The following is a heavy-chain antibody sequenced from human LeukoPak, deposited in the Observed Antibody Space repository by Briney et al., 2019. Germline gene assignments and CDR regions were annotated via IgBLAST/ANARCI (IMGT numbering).Heavy chain of an antibody. CDR3: ARERRVRGVQTYYFDY. V-gene: IGHV6-1*01. Sequence: SQTLSLTCAISGDSVSSNSAAWNWIRQSPSRGLEWLGRTYYRSKWYNDYAVSVKSRITIDPDTSKNQFSLQLNSVTPEDTAVYYCARERRVRGVQTYYFDYWGQGTLVTVSS. CDR2: TYYRSKWYN. D-gene: IGHD3-10*01. CDR1: GDSVSSNSAA. J-gene: IGHJ4*02.